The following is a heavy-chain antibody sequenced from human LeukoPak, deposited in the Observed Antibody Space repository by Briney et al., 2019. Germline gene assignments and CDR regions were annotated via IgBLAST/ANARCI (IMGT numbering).Heavy chain of an antibody. J-gene: IGHJ4*02. V-gene: IGHV3-53*01. CDR3: ARDLDYFDSSGSYRRRNYFDY. CDR2: IHSDGST. D-gene: IGHD3-22*01. CDR1: GLTVSTNY. Sequence: GGSLRLSCAASGLTVSTNYMTRVRQAPGKGLEWVSIIHSDGSTYYADSVKGRFTISRDNYKNTLYLQMNSLRGEDTAMYYCARDLDYFDSSGSYRRRNYFDYWGQGTLVTVSS.